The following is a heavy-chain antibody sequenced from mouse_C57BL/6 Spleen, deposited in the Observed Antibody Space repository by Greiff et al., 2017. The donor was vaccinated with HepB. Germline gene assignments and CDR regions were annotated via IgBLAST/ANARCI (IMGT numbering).Heavy chain of an antibody. D-gene: IGHD3-2*02. CDR3: ARGGLYWYFDV. J-gene: IGHJ1*03. CDR1: GYSFTGYY. CDR2: INPSTGGT. V-gene: IGHV1-42*01. Sequence: VQLQQSGPELVKPGASVKISCKASGYSFTGYYMNWVKQSPEKSLEWIGEINPSTGGTTYNQKFKAKATLTVDKSSSTAYMQLKSLTSEDSAVYYCARGGLYWYFDVWGTGTTVTVSS.